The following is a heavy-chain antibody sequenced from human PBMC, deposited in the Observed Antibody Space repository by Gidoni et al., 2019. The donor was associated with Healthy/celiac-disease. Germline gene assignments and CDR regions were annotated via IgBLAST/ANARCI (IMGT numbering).Heavy chain of an antibody. CDR3: ARDRSPGFGESKPYYYYYGMDV. CDR1: VGSISSGGYY. D-gene: IGHD3-10*01. Sequence: QVQLQESGPGLVKPSQTLSLTCTVSVGSISSGGYYWSWIRQHPGKGLEWIGYIYYSGSTYYNPSLKSRVTISVDTSKNQFSLKLSSVTAADTAVYYCARDRSPGFGESKPYYYYYGMDVWGQGTTVTVSS. V-gene: IGHV4-31*03. J-gene: IGHJ6*02. CDR2: IYYSGST.